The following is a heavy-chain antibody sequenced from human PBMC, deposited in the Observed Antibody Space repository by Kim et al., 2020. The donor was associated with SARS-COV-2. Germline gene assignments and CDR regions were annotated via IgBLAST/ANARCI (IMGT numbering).Heavy chain of an antibody. CDR3: ARHTAVAGAEEYFDY. CDR1: GGSISSSSYY. CDR2: IYYSGST. V-gene: IGHV4-39*01. J-gene: IGHJ4*01. Sequence: SETLSLTCTVSGGSISSSSYYWGWIRQPPGKGLEWIGSIYYSGSTYYNPSLKSRVTISVDTSKNQFSLKLSSVTAADTAVYYCARHTAVAGAEEYFDYWG. D-gene: IGHD6-19*01.